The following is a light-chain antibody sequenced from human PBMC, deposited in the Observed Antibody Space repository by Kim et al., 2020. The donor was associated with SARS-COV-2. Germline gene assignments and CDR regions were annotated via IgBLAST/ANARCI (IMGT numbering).Light chain of an antibody. J-gene: IGKJ3*01. CDR1: QGISSY. CDR3: QKYNSVPLT. V-gene: IGKV1-27*01. Sequence: AFVGKQVTITCRGTQGISSYLTWYQQKPGKVPKLLIYAASTLQSGVPSRFSGSGSGTDFTLTISSLQPEDVATYYCQKYNSVPLTFGPGTKVDIK. CDR2: AAS.